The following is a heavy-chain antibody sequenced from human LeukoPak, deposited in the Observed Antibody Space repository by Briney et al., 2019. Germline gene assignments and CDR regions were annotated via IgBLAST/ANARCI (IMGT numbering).Heavy chain of an antibody. D-gene: IGHD2-21*02. J-gene: IGHJ2*01. CDR1: AFTFSCCA. V-gene: IGHV3-23*01. CDR2: INNSGDGT. Sequence: PGGSLRLSCAASAFTFSCCAMSWVRQAPGKGLEWVSTINNSGDGTHYADSVRGRFTISRDNSKNTLFLQMNNLRAEDTALYYCAKGAGMMTANWYFDLWGRGTLVTVSS. CDR3: AKGAGMMTANWYFDL.